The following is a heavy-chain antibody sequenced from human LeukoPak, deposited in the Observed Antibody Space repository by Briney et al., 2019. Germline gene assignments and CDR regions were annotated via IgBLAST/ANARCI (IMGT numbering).Heavy chain of an antibody. D-gene: IGHD1-14*01. J-gene: IGHJ3*02. CDR1: GYTFTGYY. Sequence: GASVKVSCKASGYTFTGYYMHWVRQAPGQGLEWMGWMHPDSGGTKCAQKFQGRLTMTRDTSISTGYMELTRLRSDDTAIYYCARFGTDALDIWGQGTMVTVSS. CDR2: MHPDSGGT. V-gene: IGHV1-2*02. CDR3: ARFGTDALDI.